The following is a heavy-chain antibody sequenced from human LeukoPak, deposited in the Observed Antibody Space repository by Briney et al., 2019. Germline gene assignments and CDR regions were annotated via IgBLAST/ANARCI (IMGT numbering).Heavy chain of an antibody. CDR3: ARDHRATYYYDSSGYYPAPLDY. V-gene: IGHV3-11*01. CDR2: ISSSGSTI. J-gene: IGHJ4*02. Sequence: GGSLRLSCAASGFTFSDYYMSWIRQAPGKGLEWVSYISSSGSTIYYADSVKGRFTISRDNAKNSLYLQMDSLRAEDTAVYYCARDHRATYYYDSSGYYPAPLDYWGQGTLVTVSS. CDR1: GFTFSDYY. D-gene: IGHD3-22*01.